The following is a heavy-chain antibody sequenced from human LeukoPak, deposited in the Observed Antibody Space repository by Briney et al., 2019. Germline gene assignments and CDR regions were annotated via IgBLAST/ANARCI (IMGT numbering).Heavy chain of an antibody. J-gene: IGHJ4*02. D-gene: IGHD2-15*01. V-gene: IGHV1-69*06. CDR1: GGTFSSYA. CDR3: ARSRRRYSLDFDY. CDR2: IIPIFGTA. Sequence: SVKVSCKASGGTFSSYAISWVRQAPGQGLEWMGGIIPIFGTANYAQKFRGRVTITADKSTRTAYMELSSLRSEDTAVYYCARSRRRYSLDFDYWGQGTLVTVSS.